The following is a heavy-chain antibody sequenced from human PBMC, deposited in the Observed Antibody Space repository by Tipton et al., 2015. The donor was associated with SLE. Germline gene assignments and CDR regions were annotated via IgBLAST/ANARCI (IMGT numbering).Heavy chain of an antibody. CDR3: AKAGPRGGWYPHDAFDI. J-gene: IGHJ3*02. CDR1: GFTFSSYA. D-gene: IGHD6-19*01. Sequence: QVQLVQSGGGVVQPGRSLRLSCAASGFTFSSYAMHWVRQAPGKGLEWVAVISYDGSNKYYADSVKGRFTISRDNSKNTLYLQMNSLRAEDTAVYYCAKAGPRGGWYPHDAFDIWGQGTMVTVSS. V-gene: IGHV3-30-3*01. CDR2: ISYDGSNK.